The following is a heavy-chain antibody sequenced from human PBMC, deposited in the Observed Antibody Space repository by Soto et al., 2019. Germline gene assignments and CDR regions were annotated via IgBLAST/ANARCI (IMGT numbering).Heavy chain of an antibody. CDR3: ARVSGSYYYGMDV. D-gene: IGHD1-26*01. J-gene: IGHJ6*02. CDR2: IYHSGST. V-gene: IGHV4-4*02. CDR1: GGSISSSNW. Sequence: QVQLQESGPGLVKPSGTLSLTCAVSGGSISSSNWWSWVRQPPGKGLEWIGEIYHSGSTNYNPSLQLRVSISVDKAKNQFSLKLRSVTAAGTAVYYWARVSGSYYYGMDVWGQGITVTFSS.